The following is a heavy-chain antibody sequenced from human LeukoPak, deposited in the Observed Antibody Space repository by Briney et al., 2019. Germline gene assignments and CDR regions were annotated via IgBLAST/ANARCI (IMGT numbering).Heavy chain of an antibody. V-gene: IGHV1-2*06. CDR1: GYTFTGYH. Sequence: ASVKVSCKASGYTFTGYHMHWVRQAPGQGLEWMGRINPNSGGTNYAQKFQGRVTMTRDTSISTAYMELSRLRSDDTAVYYCARGKPIAYYYDSSGQRGDYWGQGTLVTVSS. D-gene: IGHD3-22*01. J-gene: IGHJ4*02. CDR2: INPNSGGT. CDR3: ARGKPIAYYYDSSGQRGDY.